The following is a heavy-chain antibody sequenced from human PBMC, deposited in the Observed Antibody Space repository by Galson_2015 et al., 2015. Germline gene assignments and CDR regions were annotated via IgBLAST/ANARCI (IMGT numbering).Heavy chain of an antibody. CDR2: INTNTGNP. V-gene: IGHV7-4-1*02. CDR3: ARDRTSSGWYGYYYGMDV. CDR1: GYTFTSYA. Sequence: SVKVSCKASGYTFTSYAMSWVRQAPGQGLEWMGWINTNTGNPTYAQGFTGRFVFSLDTSVSTAYLQISSLKAEDTAVYYCARDRTSSGWYGYYYGMDVWGQGTTVTVSS. J-gene: IGHJ6*02. D-gene: IGHD6-19*01.